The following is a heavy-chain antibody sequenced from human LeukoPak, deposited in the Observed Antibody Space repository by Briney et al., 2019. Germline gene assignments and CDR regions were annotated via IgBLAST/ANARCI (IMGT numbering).Heavy chain of an antibody. Sequence: QSGGSLRLSCAASGFTFSSYAMSWVRQAPGKGLEWVSAISGSGGSTYYADSVKGRFTISRDNSKNTLYLQMNSLRAEDTAVYYCAKDPRRLWFGELNSYFDYWDQGTLVTVSS. V-gene: IGHV3-23*01. J-gene: IGHJ4*02. CDR1: GFTFSSYA. D-gene: IGHD3-10*01. CDR2: ISGSGGST. CDR3: AKDPRRLWFGELNSYFDY.